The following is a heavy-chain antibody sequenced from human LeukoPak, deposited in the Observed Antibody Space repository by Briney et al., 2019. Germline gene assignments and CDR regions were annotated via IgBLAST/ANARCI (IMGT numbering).Heavy chain of an antibody. CDR2: ISSNGGDT. V-gene: IGHV3-23*01. D-gene: IGHD2-2*01. Sequence: GGSLRLSCAASGFTFSRYGMSWVRQAPGKGLEWVSTISSNGGDTYCADSVKGRFTISRDNSKNTLYLQMNSLRAEATAVYSCPKSSVVREQEYYYYYYMDVWGKGTTVTISS. J-gene: IGHJ6*03. CDR1: GFTFSRYG. CDR3: PKSSVVREQEYYYYYYMDV.